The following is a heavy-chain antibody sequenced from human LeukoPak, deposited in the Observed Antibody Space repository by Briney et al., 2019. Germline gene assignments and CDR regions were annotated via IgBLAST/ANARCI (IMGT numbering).Heavy chain of an antibody. D-gene: IGHD3-22*01. J-gene: IGHJ3*02. Sequence: SETLSLTCSVSGGSISSYYWSWIRQPPGKGLEWIGYIYYSGSTNYNPSLKSRVTISVDTSKNQFSLKLSSVTAADTAVYYCARRVAPYYYDSSGYYYNAFDIWGQGTMVTVSS. CDR2: IYYSGST. CDR3: ARRVAPYYYDSSGYYYNAFDI. V-gene: IGHV4-59*08. CDR1: GGSISSYY.